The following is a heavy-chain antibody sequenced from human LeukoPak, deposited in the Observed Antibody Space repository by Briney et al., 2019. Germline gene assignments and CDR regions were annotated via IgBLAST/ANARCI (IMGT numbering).Heavy chain of an antibody. D-gene: IGHD6-6*01. CDR3: ARQDGSGLEYSSSPY. V-gene: IGHV5-51*01. Sequence: GESLKISCKGSGYSFTSYWTGWVRQMPGKGLEWMGIIYPGDSDTRYSPSFQGQVTISADKSISTAYLQWSSLKASDTAMYYCARQDGSGLEYSSSPYWGQGTLVTVSS. CDR2: IYPGDSDT. J-gene: IGHJ4*02. CDR1: GYSFTSYW.